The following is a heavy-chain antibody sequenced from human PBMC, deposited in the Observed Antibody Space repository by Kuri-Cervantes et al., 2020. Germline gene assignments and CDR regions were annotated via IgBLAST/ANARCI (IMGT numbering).Heavy chain of an antibody. D-gene: IGHD3-16*02. CDR1: GGSISSYY. CDR3: ARRAPMITFGGVIGWFDP. Sequence: SETLSLTCTVSGGSISSYYWSWIRQPPGKGLEWIGYIYYSGSTNYNPSLKSRVTISVDTSKNQFSLKLSSVTAADTAVYYCARRAPMITFGGVIGWFDPWGQGTLVTVSS. J-gene: IGHJ5*02. V-gene: IGHV4-59*08. CDR2: IYYSGST.